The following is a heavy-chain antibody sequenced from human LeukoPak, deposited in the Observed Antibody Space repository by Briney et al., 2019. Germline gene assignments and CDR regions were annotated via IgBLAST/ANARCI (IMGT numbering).Heavy chain of an antibody. J-gene: IGHJ4*02. Sequence: PGGSVRLSCAVSGFTFSFYWISWVRQAPGKRLEWVANIKQDGSDKYYVDSVKGRFIISRDNSKNSLYLQMNSLRAEDTAFYFCARHSNKYDYDSSGHYCSVDYWGQGTLVSVSS. CDR2: IKQDGSDK. CDR3: ARHSNKYDYDSSGHYCSVDY. CDR1: GFTFSFYW. V-gene: IGHV3-7*01. D-gene: IGHD3-22*01.